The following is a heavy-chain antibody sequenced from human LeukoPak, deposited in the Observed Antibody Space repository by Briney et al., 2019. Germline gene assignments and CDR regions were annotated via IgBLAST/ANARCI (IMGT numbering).Heavy chain of an antibody. V-gene: IGHV4-34*01. Sequence: SETLSLTCAVYSGSFSGYYWSWIRQPPGKGLEWIGEINHSGSTNYNPSLKSRVTISVDTSKNQFSLKLSSVTAADTAVYYCARIVIAVAGLGSQGWFDPWGQGTLVTVSS. CDR3: ARIVIAVAGLGSQGWFDP. CDR2: INHSGST. J-gene: IGHJ5*02. CDR1: SGSFSGYY. D-gene: IGHD6-19*01.